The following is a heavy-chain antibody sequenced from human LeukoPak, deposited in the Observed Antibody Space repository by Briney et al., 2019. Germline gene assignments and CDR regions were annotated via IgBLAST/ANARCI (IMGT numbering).Heavy chain of an antibody. CDR1: GGTFSSYA. D-gene: IGHD2-2*01. J-gene: IGHJ5*02. CDR2: IIPIFGTA. V-gene: IGHV1-69*05. CDR3: ARYLDLVVPAEWFDP. Sequence: SVKVSCKASGGTFSSYAISWVRQAPGQGLEWMGRIIPIFGTANYAQKLQGRVTTTTDTSTSTAYMELRSLRSDDTAVYYCARYLDLVVPAEWFDPWGQGTLVTVSS.